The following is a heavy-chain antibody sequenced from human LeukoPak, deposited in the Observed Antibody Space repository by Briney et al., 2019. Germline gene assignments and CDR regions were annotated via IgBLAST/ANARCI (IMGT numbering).Heavy chain of an antibody. CDR3: ARDGGGFLEWLQKAFAI. CDR2: ISHSGST. CDR1: GYSISSNYY. Sequence: SETLSLTCTVSGYSISSNYYWGWIRQPPGKGLEWIGSISHSGSTSYYPSLKSRVTISVDTSKNQFSLKLTSVTAADTAVYYCARDGGGFLEWLQKAFAIWGQGTLVTVSS. D-gene: IGHD3-3*01. J-gene: IGHJ3*02. V-gene: IGHV4-38-2*02.